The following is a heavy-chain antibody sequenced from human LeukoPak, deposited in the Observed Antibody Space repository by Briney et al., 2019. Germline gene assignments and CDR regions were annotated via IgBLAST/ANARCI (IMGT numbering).Heavy chain of an antibody. CDR2: IYYSGST. J-gene: IGHJ6*02. D-gene: IGHD3-9*01. CDR3: ARDLTYDILTGYHYYYYYGMDV. CDR1: GGSISSYY. V-gene: IGHV4-59*01. Sequence: SETLSLTCTVSGGSISSYYWSWIRQPPGKGLEWIGYIYYSGSTNYNPSLKSRVTISVDTSKNQFSLKLSSVTAADTAVYYCARDLTYDILTGYHYYYYYGMDVWGQGTTVTVSS.